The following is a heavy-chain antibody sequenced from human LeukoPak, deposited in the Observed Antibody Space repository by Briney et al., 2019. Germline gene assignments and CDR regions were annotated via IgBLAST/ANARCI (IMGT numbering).Heavy chain of an antibody. CDR3: ARGFDYSRYYGMDV. CDR1: GFTVSSNY. J-gene: IGHJ6*02. V-gene: IGHV4-34*01. Sequence: GSPRLSCAASGFTVSSNYMSWIRQPPGKGLEWIGEINHSGSTNYNPSLKSRVTISLDTSKNQFSLKLSSVTAADTAVYYCARGFDYSRYYGMDVWGQGTTVTVSS. D-gene: IGHD4-11*01. CDR2: INHSGST.